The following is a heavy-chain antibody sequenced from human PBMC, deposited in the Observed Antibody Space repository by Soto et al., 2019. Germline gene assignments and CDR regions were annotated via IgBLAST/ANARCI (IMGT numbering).Heavy chain of an antibody. D-gene: IGHD2-8*01. Sequence: KESGPTLVKPTQTLTLTCTFSGFSLSTSGVGVGWIRQPPGKALEWLALIYWDDDKRYSPSLKSRLTITKDTSKNQVVLTMTNMDPVDTATYYCAHTRLPNEYNWFDPWGQGTLVTVSS. CDR3: AHTRLPNEYNWFDP. V-gene: IGHV2-5*02. CDR1: GFSLSTSGVG. J-gene: IGHJ5*02. CDR2: IYWDDDK.